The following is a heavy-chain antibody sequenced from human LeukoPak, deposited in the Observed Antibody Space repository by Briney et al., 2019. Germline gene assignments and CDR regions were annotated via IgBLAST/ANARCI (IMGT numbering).Heavy chain of an antibody. CDR3: ARGVGLGGWFDP. V-gene: IGHV3-21*01. J-gene: IGHJ5*02. CDR2: ISSSSRHI. D-gene: IGHD3-16*01. CDR1: GFTLSSYS. Sequence: RGSLRLSCAASGFTLSSYSMNWVRQAPGKGLEWVSSISSSSRHIYYADSAKGRFTISRDNAKNSLYLQMNSLRVEDTAVYYCARGVGLGGWFDPWGQGTLVTVSS.